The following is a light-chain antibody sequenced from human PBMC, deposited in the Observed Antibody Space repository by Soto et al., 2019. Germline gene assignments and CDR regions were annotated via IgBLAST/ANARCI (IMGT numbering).Light chain of an antibody. CDR1: QGISNY. J-gene: IGKJ1*01. CDR3: QQSNRTPRT. Sequence: DIQMTQSPSSLSASVGDRVTITCRASQGISNYLAWYQQKPGKVPKLLIYAASTLQSGVPSRFSGRGSGTDFTLTISSLQPEDCATYYCQQSNRTPRTFGQGTKVDIK. V-gene: IGKV1-27*01. CDR2: AAS.